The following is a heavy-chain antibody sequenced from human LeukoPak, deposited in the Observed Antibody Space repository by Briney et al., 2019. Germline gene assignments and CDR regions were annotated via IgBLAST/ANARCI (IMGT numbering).Heavy chain of an antibody. D-gene: IGHD6-13*01. CDR2: ISSSGSTI. V-gene: IGHV3-11*04. Sequence: PGGSLRLSCAASGFTFSDYYMSWIRQAPGKGLEWVSYISSSGSTIYYADSVKGRFTISRDNAKNSLYLQMNSLRAEDTAVYYCARERTSSSSGTPLYYFDYWGQGTLVTVSS. J-gene: IGHJ4*02. CDR1: GFTFSDYY. CDR3: ARERTSSSSGTPLYYFDY.